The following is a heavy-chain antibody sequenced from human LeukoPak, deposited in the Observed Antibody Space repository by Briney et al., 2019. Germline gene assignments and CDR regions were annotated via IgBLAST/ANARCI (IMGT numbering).Heavy chain of an antibody. D-gene: IGHD6-19*01. CDR2: IYTSGST. CDR3: ARTSSSGLVGGYYFDY. CDR1: GGSISSGTYY. Sequence: SQTLSLTCTVSGGSISSGTYYWSWIRQPAGKGLEWIGRIYTSGSTNYNPFLKSRVTISVDTSQNQFSLKLSSVTAADTAVYYCARTSSSGLVGGYYFDYWGQGTLVTVSS. J-gene: IGHJ4*02. V-gene: IGHV4-61*02.